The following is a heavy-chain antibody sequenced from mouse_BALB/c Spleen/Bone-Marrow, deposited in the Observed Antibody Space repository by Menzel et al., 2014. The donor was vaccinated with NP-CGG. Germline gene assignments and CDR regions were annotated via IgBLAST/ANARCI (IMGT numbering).Heavy chain of an antibody. V-gene: IGHV4-1*02. D-gene: IGHD2-12*01. CDR1: GFDFSSYW. CDR3: SIHIYYHLIDY. CDR2: INPDSSTI. Sequence: EVMLVESGGGLVQPGGSLKLSCAASGFDFSSYWMSWVRQAPGKGLEWLGEINPDSSTIKYTPSLKGKFIISRDNAKNTLYLQMNKMISEYTALYYCSIHIYYHLIDYLGQGTTLTVSS. J-gene: IGHJ2*01.